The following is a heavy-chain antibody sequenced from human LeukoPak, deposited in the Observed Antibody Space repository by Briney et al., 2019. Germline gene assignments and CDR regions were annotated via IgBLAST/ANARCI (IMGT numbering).Heavy chain of an antibody. CDR3: ARGSSGCSGGSCYSAVGDY. V-gene: IGHV4-59*12. CDR2: IYYSGST. Sequence: SETLSLTCTVSGGSISSYYWSWIRQPPGKGLEWIGYIYYSGSTNYNPSLKSRVTISVDTSKNQFSLKLSSVTAADTAVYYCARGSSGCSGGSCYSAVGDYWGQGTLVTVSS. CDR1: GGSISSYY. J-gene: IGHJ4*02. D-gene: IGHD2-15*01.